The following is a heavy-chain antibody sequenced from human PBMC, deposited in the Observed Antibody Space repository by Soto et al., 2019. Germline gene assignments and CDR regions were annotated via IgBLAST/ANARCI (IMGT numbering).Heavy chain of an antibody. CDR1: GYTFYSHS. CDR3: ARCIQGDYYYGMDV. CDR2: INGDYGNT. D-gene: IGHD5-18*01. Sequence: QAQLVQSGAEVKKPGASVKVSCKASGYTFYSHSISWVRQAPGQGLGWMGRINGDYGNTQYAQKFRGRVTMTTDKSTTTVYLELTNLRSDDTAVYYCARCIQGDYYYGMDVWGQGTTVTVSS. J-gene: IGHJ6*02. V-gene: IGHV1-18*01.